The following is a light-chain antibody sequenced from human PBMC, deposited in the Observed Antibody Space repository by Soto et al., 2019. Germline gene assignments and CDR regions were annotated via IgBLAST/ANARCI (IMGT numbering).Light chain of an antibody. CDR3: QQYNSYWT. J-gene: IGKJ1*01. Sequence: DIQMTQSPSTLSASVGDRVTITCRASQSISSWLAWYQQNPGKAPKLLIYKASSLESGVPSRFSGSGSGTEFTLTISRLQPDDFATYCCQQYNSYWTFGQGTKVEIK. V-gene: IGKV1-5*03. CDR2: KAS. CDR1: QSISSW.